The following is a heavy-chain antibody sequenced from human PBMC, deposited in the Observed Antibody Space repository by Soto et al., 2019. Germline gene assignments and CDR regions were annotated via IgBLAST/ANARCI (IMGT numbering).Heavy chain of an antibody. CDR1: GYSFTSYW. J-gene: IGHJ6*02. V-gene: IGHV5-51*01. D-gene: IGHD3-3*01. CDR3: ARPRYDFWSGYYPGDYGMDV. CDR2: IYPGDSDT. Sequence: LGESLKISCKGSGYSFTSYWIGWVRQMPGKGLEWMGIIYPGDSDTRYSPSFQGQVTISADKSTSTAYLQWSSLKASDTAMYYCARPRYDFWSGYYPGDYGMDVWGQGTTVTVSS.